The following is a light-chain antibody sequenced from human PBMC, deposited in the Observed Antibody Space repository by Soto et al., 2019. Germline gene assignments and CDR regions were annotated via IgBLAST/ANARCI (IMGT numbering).Light chain of an antibody. J-gene: IGLJ1*01. CDR3: CSYAGSFTFPYV. V-gene: IGLV2-11*01. Sequence: QSALTQPRSVSGSPGQSVTIACTGTSSDVGGYYYVSWYQQHPGKAPKLIIYDVTRRPSGVPDRFSGSKSGNTASLTISGLQGEDEAGYYCCSYAGSFTFPYVFGTGTQLTVL. CDR1: SSDVGGYYY. CDR2: DVT.